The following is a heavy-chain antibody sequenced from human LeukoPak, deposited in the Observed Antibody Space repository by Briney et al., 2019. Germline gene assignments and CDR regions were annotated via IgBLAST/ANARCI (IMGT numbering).Heavy chain of an antibody. CDR3: ATLWFGELFLPYYFDY. J-gene: IGHJ4*02. V-gene: IGHV3-48*04. CDR1: GFTFSSYS. Sequence: GGSLRLSCAASGFTFSSYSMNWVRQAPGKGLEWVSYISSSSSTIYYADSVKGRFTISRDNAKNSLYLQMNSLRAEDTAVYYCATLWFGELFLPYYFDYWGQGTLVTVSS. D-gene: IGHD3-10*01. CDR2: ISSSSSTI.